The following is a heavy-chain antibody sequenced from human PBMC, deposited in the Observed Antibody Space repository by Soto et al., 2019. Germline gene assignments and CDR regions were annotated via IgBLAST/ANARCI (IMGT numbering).Heavy chain of an antibody. CDR3: VREIASRL. Sequence: EVQVVESGGGLVQPGGSLRLSCAASGFTFTSYWMTWVRQAPGRGLEWVANIKKDGSEKAYVDSVKGRFTISRDKAKSSLYLQMNSLRADDTAVYYGVREIASRLWGKGTTVIVSS. J-gene: IGHJ6*04. CDR1: GFTFTSYW. CDR2: IKKDGSEK. V-gene: IGHV3-7*01. D-gene: IGHD2-21*01.